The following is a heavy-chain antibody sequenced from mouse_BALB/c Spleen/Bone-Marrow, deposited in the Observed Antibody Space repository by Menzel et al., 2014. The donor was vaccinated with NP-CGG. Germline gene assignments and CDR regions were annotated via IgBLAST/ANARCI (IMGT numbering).Heavy chain of an antibody. CDR1: GSTFSSFG. J-gene: IGHJ3*01. D-gene: IGHD1-1*01. Sequence: EVKLVESGGGLVQPGGSRKLSCAASGSTFSSFGMHWVRQAPEKGLEWVAYISSGSSTIYYADTVKGRFTISRDNPKNTLFLQMTSLRSEDTAMYYCARGDLLRGFAYWGQGTLVTVSA. V-gene: IGHV5-17*02. CDR2: ISSGSSTI. CDR3: ARGDLLRGFAY.